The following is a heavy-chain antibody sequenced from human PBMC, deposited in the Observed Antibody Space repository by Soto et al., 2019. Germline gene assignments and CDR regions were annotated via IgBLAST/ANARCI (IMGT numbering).Heavy chain of an antibody. CDR2: IYPGDSDT. CDR3: ASFDSSSWSKTNFDY. J-gene: IGHJ4*02. Sequence: PGASLKISCTGSGYSFTSYWIGWVRQMTGKGLEWMGIIYPGDSDTRYSPSFQGQVTISADKSISTAYLQWSSLKASDTAMYYCASFDSSSWSKTNFDYWGQGTLVTVSS. CDR1: GYSFTSYW. V-gene: IGHV5-51*01. D-gene: IGHD6-13*01.